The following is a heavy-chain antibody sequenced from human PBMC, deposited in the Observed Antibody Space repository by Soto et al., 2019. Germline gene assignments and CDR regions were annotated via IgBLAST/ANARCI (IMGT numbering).Heavy chain of an antibody. V-gene: IGHV4-34*01. CDR2: INHSGST. J-gene: IGHJ4*02. Sequence: PSETLSLTCAVYGGSFSGYYWSWIRQPPGKGLECIGEINHSGSTNYNPSLKSRVTISVDTSKNQFSLKLSSVTAADKAVYYCARFGHFGVVKYYFDYWGQGTLVTVSS. D-gene: IGHD3-3*01. CDR3: ARFGHFGVVKYYFDY. CDR1: GGSFSGYY.